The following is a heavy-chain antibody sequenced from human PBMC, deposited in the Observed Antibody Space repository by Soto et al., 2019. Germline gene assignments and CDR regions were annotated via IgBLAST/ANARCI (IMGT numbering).Heavy chain of an antibody. J-gene: IGHJ6*02. V-gene: IGHV1-24*01. D-gene: IGHD1-7*01. Sequence: RASVKVSCKVSGYSLTELSIPWVRQAPEKGLEWMGSFDPEDGQTINKQKFQDRVTMTGDTSSDTGYMELSNLRSEDTAIYYCATSLELPLGVDIWGQGTTVTAP. CDR2: FDPEDGQT. CDR3: ATSLELPLGVDI. CDR1: GYSLTELS.